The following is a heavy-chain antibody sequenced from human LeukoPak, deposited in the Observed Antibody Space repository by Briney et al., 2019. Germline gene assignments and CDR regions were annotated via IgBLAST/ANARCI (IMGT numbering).Heavy chain of an antibody. V-gene: IGHV4-59*08. CDR3: ARGGRGSYYDY. CDR2: IYYSGRT. J-gene: IGHJ4*02. Sequence: SETLSLTCTVSGDSISGYYWSWIRQPPGKGLEWIGYIYYSGRTNYNPSLKSRVTISEDTSKNHFSLRLRSVTAADTAVYYCARGGRGSYYDYWGQGILVTVSS. D-gene: IGHD3-10*01. CDR1: GDSISGYY.